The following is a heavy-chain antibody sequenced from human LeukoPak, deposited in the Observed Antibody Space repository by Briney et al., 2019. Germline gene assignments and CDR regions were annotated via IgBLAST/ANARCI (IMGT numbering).Heavy chain of an antibody. CDR1: GYTFTRYS. CDR2: IGGYNGDT. Sequence: ASVKVSCKASGYTFTRYSITWFRQAPGQGLAWMGWIGGYNGDTKYPQKFQDRVTVTTDTSSTTVYMELRSLRSDDTAVYYCARDITGGEDYWGQGTLVTVSS. D-gene: IGHD1-20*01. CDR3: ARDITGGEDY. J-gene: IGHJ4*02. V-gene: IGHV1-18*01.